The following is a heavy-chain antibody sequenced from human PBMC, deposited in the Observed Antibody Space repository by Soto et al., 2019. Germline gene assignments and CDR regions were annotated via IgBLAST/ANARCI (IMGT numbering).Heavy chain of an antibody. CDR2: IYYSGST. D-gene: IGHD2-2*01. CDR1: GGSISSYY. CDR3: ARDSYQLLAAFDI. J-gene: IGHJ3*02. V-gene: IGHV4-59*01. Sequence: QVQLQESGPGLVKPSETLSLTCTVSGGSISSYYWSWIRQPPGKGLEWIGYIYYSGSTNYNPSLNRRCTISVEPSNNQFSLKLSSVTAADTAVYYCARDSYQLLAAFDIWGQGTMVTVSS.